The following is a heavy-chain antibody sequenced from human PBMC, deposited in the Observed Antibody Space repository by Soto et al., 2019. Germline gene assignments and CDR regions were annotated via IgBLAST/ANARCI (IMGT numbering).Heavy chain of an antibody. Sequence: GGSLRLSCAASGFTFSSYGMHWVRQAPGKGLEWVAVIWYDGSNKYYADSVKGRFTISRDNSKNTLYLQMNSLRAEDTAVYYCARPRIAARSYYYYGMDVWGQGTTVTVSS. J-gene: IGHJ6*02. CDR3: ARPRIAARSYYYYGMDV. V-gene: IGHV3-33*01. CDR1: GFTFSSYG. CDR2: IWYDGSNK. D-gene: IGHD6-6*01.